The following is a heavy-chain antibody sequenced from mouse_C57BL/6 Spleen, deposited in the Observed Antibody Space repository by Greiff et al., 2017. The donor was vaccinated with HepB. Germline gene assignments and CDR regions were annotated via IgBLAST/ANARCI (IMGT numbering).Heavy chain of an antibody. Sequence: EVKLLESGGGLVKPGGSLKLSCAASGFTFSDYGMHWVRQAPEKGLEWVAYISSGSSTSYYADTVQGRFTISRDNAKNTLFMQMTSLRSEDTAMYYCARPHGSSYWYFDVWGKGTTVTVSS. CDR1: GFTFSDYG. D-gene: IGHD1-1*01. V-gene: IGHV5-17*01. J-gene: IGHJ1*03. CDR3: ARPHGSSYWYFDV. CDR2: ISSGSSTS.